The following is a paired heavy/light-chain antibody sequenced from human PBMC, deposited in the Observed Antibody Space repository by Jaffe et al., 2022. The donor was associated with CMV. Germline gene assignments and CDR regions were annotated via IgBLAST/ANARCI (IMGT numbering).Light chain of an antibody. V-gene: IGLV3-19*01. CDR3: NSRDSSGNHPVV. CDR2: GKN. J-gene: IGLJ1*01. Sequence: SSELTQDPAVSVALGQTVRITCQGDSLRSYYASWYQQKPGQAPVLVIYGKNNRPSGIPDRFSGSSSGNTASLTITGAQAEDEADYYCNSRDSSGNHPVVFGTGTKVTVL. CDR1: SLRSYY.
Heavy chain of an antibody. J-gene: IGHJ6*03. Sequence: QVQLQQWGAGLLKPSETLSLTCAVYGGSFSGYYWSWIRQPPGKGLEWIGEINHSGSTNYNPSLKSRVTISVDTSKNQFSLKLSSVTAADTAVYYCARDSYYYDSSGYYTRRYYYYMDVWGKGTTVTVSS. V-gene: IGHV4-34*01. CDR2: INHSGST. CDR1: GGSFSGYY. D-gene: IGHD3-22*01. CDR3: ARDSYYYDSSGYYTRRYYYYMDV.